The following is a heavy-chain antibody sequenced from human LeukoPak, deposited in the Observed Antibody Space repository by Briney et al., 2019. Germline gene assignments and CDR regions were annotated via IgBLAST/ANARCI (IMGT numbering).Heavy chain of an antibody. CDR3: ARLDGSGSYSSLGY. CDR2: INPQSAVT. D-gene: IGHD3-10*01. Sequence: EASVKVSCKASGYTFIGYYVHWVRQAPGQGLEWMGWINPQSAVTNYAQKFQGRVTMTRDTSISTAYMELSRLRSDDTAVYYCARLDGSGSYSSLGYWGQGTLVTVSS. V-gene: IGHV1-2*02. CDR1: GYTFIGYY. J-gene: IGHJ4*02.